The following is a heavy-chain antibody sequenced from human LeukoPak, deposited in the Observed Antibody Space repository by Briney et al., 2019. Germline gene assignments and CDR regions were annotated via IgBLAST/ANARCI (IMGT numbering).Heavy chain of an antibody. CDR3: ARYDYVWGSYRPIDY. Sequence: ASVKVSCKDSGYTFTSYGISWVRQAPGQGLEWMGWISAYNGNTNYAQKLQGRVTMTTDTSTSTAYMELRSLRSDDTAVYYCARYDYVWGSYRPIDYWGQGTLVTVSS. J-gene: IGHJ4*02. V-gene: IGHV1-18*01. CDR1: GYTFTSYG. CDR2: ISAYNGNT. D-gene: IGHD3-16*02.